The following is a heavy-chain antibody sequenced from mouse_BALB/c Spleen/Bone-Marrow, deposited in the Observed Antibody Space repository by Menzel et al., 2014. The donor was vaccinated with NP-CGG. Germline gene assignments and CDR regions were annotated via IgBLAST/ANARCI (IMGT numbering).Heavy chain of an antibody. Sequence: EVHLVESGGGLVQPGGSLKLSCAASGFDYSRYWMSWVRQDPGKGLEWIGEINPDSNTINYTPSLKDKFIISRDNAKNTLYLQMSKVRSEDTALYYCARLGYYGSFAYWGQGTLVAVSA. D-gene: IGHD1-2*01. CDR3: ARLGYYGSFAY. CDR1: GFDYSRYW. J-gene: IGHJ3*01. V-gene: IGHV4-1*02. CDR2: INPDSNTI.